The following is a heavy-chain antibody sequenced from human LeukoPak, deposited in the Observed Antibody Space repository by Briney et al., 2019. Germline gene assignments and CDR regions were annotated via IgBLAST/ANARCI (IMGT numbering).Heavy chain of an antibody. V-gene: IGHV1-46*01. J-gene: IGHJ4*02. CDR3: ARFGYSYGADY. D-gene: IGHD5-18*01. CDR2: IDTYGRST. CDR1: GYTFTRFH. Sequence: TSVKVSCEASGYTFTRFHMYWVRQAPGRGLEWMGVIDTYGRSTTHEQNFQGRLTVTRDTSTNTVYMELSNLRPEDTAMYYCARFGYSYGADYWGQGTLVTVSS.